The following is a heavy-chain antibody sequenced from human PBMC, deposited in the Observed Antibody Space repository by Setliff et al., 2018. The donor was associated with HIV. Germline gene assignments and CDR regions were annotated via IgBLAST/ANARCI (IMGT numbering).Heavy chain of an antibody. CDR1: GGTFSSYA. Sequence: ASVKVSCKASGGTFSSYAISWVRQAPGQGLEWMGGIIPIFGTANYAQKFQGRVTITTDESTSTAYMELSSLRSEDTAVYYCAREVYSRAGGYYWGQGTLVTVSS. CDR2: IIPIFGTA. J-gene: IGHJ4*02. V-gene: IGHV1-69*05. D-gene: IGHD6-13*01. CDR3: AREVYSRAGGYY.